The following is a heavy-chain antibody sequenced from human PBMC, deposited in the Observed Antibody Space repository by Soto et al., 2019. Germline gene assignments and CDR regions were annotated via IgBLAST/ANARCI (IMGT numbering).Heavy chain of an antibody. CDR3: TIVRVADSALDH. CDR1: GFIFSNNG. V-gene: IGHV3-30*02. D-gene: IGHD3-10*02. CDR2: MSYDGSDT. J-gene: IGHJ4*02. Sequence: HPGGSLRLSXVGSGFIFSNNGMHWVRQTPGKGLEWVAFMSYDGSDTFYADSVKGRFTISRDNSKNTLFLHMSNLRAEDTAMYYCTIVRVADSALDHWGQGTLVTVSS.